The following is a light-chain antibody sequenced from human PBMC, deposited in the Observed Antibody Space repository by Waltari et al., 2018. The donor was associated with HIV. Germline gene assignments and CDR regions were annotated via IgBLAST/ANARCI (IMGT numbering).Light chain of an antibody. CDR3: MQGTHWPPDT. V-gene: IGKV2-30*01. CDR1: QSLVYSDGNTY. CDR2: KVS. Sequence: DVVMTQSPLSLPVTLGQPASISCRSSQSLVYSDGNTYLNWFQQRPGQSPRRLSSKVSNRASGVPDRFSGSGSGTDFTLKISRVEAEDVGVYYCMQGTHWPPDTFGQGTKLEIK. J-gene: IGKJ2*01.